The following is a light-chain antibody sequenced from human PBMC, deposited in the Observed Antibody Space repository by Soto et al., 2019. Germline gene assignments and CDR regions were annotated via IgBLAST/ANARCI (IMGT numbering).Light chain of an antibody. J-gene: IGLJ3*02. Sequence: QSVLTQPASVSGSPGQSITISCTGTSSDVGGYNYVSWYQQHPDKAPKLMIYEVSNRPSGVSNRFSGSKSGNTASLTISGLQAEDEADYYCTSYTSSNTVLFGGGTKLTVL. CDR2: EVS. V-gene: IGLV2-14*01. CDR3: TSYTSSNTVL. CDR1: SSDVGGYNY.